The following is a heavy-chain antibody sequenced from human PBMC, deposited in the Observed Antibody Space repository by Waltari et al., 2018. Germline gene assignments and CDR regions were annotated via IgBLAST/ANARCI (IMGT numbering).Heavy chain of an antibody. Sequence: QVQLQESGPGLVKPSQTLSLTRTVSGGSISSGAYYSLWIRPPPGQGLEWIGYIYYSGSTYYNPSLKSRVTVSVDTSKNQFSLKLSSVTAADTAVYYCARVSWPRYGFQPGNWFDPWGQGTLVTVSS. V-gene: IGHV4-31*03. CDR3: ARVSWPRYGFQPGNWFDP. J-gene: IGHJ5*02. D-gene: IGHD1-1*01. CDR2: IYYSGST. CDR1: GGSISSGAYY.